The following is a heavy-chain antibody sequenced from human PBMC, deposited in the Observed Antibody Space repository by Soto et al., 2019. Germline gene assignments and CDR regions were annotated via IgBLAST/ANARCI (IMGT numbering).Heavy chain of an antibody. CDR1: GGTFSSYA. V-gene: IGHV1-69*01. D-gene: IGHD2-15*01. J-gene: IGHJ5*02. CDR2: IIPIFGTA. Sequence: QVQLVQSGAEVKKPGSSVKVSCKASGGTFSSYAISWVRQAPGQGLEWMGGIIPIFGTANYAQKFKGRVTITADEPTSPPYMELSSLGSEDTAVYYFARTLRTHSKRPGRPQYNWFDPWGQGTLVTVSS. CDR3: ARTLRTHSKRPGRPQYNWFDP.